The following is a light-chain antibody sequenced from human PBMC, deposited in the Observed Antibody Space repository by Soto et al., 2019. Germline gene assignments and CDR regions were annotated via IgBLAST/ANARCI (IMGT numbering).Light chain of an antibody. J-gene: IGKJ3*01. CDR3: QQYDNSLFT. Sequence: DIQMTQSPSTLSASVGDRVTITCRASQGINSWLAWYQQKPGKAPKLLIYKASSLEGGGPSRFSGSGSGTEFPLTISSLQPDDVATNYCQQYDNSLFTFGPGPKVDI. V-gene: IGKV1-5*03. CDR2: KAS. CDR1: QGINSW.